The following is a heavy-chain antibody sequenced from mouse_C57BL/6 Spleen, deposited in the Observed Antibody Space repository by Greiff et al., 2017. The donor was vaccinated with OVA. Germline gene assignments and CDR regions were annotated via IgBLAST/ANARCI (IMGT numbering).Heavy chain of an antibody. D-gene: IGHD2-5*01. CDR2: ISDGGSYT. CDR1: GFTFSSYA. CDR3: ARAKGYSNYDYYAMDY. Sequence: EVHLVESGGGLVKPGGSLKLSCAASGFTFSSYAMSWVRQTPEKRLEWVATISDGGSYTYYPDNVKGRFTISRDNAKNNLYLQMSHLKSEDTAMYYCARAKGYSNYDYYAMDYWGQGTSVTVSS. V-gene: IGHV5-4*01. J-gene: IGHJ4*01.